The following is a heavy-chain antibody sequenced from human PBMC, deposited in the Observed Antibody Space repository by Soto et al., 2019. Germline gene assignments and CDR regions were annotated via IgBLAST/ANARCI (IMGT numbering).Heavy chain of an antibody. D-gene: IGHD6-13*01. V-gene: IGHV4-59*02. CDR1: SDSVSHYF. J-gene: IGHJ4*02. CDR3: ARGWSRSWPY. Sequence: PSETLSLTCTVSSDSVSHYFWSWLRQAPGKGLEWIAFKYDTGSTNYNPSLKGRVSISVDASTNQISLTVNSVTAADTAVYYCARGWSRSWPYWGQGILVTVSS. CDR2: KYDTGST.